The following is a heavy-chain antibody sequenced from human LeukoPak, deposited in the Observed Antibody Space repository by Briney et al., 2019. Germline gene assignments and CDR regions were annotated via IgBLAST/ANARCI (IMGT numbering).Heavy chain of an antibody. CDR3: AKAFGVGYYYMDV. Sequence: GWSLRLSCVASGFTFDDYTMHWVRQAAGKGLEGVSLISWDGGSTYYADSVKGRFTISRDNSKNSLYLQMNSLRTEDTALYYCAKAFGVGYYYMDVWGKGTTVTVSS. CDR2: ISWDGGST. D-gene: IGHD3-3*01. V-gene: IGHV3-43*01. J-gene: IGHJ6*03. CDR1: GFTFDDYT.